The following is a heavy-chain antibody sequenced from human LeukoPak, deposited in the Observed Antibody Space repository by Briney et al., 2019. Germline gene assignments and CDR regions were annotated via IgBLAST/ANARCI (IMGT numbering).Heavy chain of an antibody. D-gene: IGHD3-22*01. Sequence: GGSLRLSCAASGFTFSSYAMHWVRQAPGKGLEWVSSISYDGGIKYYADSVKGRFTISRDRSSNTLYLLMNSPRTEDTAVYYCAKDLGYYDSSGVPDAFDIWGQGTMVTVSS. CDR2: ISYDGGIK. CDR3: AKDLGYYDSSGVPDAFDI. J-gene: IGHJ3*02. CDR1: GFTFSSYA. V-gene: IGHV3-30-3*01.